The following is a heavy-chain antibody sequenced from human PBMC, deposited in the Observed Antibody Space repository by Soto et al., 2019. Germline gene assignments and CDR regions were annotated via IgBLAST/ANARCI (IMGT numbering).Heavy chain of an antibody. J-gene: IGHJ4*02. V-gene: IGHV4-39*01. CDR2: IYYSGST. CDR1: GGSISSSCYY. CDR3: ARSRVGSLGV. Sequence: SETLSLTCTVSGGSISSSCYYWGWIRQPPGKGLEWIGSIYYSGSTYYNPSLKSRVTISVDTSKNQFSLKLSSVTAADTAVYYCARSRVGSLGVWGQGTLVTVSS. D-gene: IGHD3-10*01.